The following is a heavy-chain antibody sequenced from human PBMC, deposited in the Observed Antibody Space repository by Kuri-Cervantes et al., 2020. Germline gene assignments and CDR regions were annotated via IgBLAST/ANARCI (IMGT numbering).Heavy chain of an antibody. V-gene: IGHV3-33*08. CDR3: ITHSGTYGRGY. D-gene: IGHD1-26*01. CDR1: GFTFDDYA. J-gene: IGHJ4*02. Sequence: GESLKISCAASGFTFDDYAMHWVRQAPGKGLEWVAVIWYDGSNKYYADSVKGRFTISRDNSKNTLYLQMDSLKIEDTATYYCITHSGTYGRGYWGQGTLVTVSS. CDR2: IWYDGSNK.